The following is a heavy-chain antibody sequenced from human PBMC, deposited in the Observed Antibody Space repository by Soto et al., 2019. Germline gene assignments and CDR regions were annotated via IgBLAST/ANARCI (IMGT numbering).Heavy chain of an antibody. CDR3: ARTGYYYDSSGYYYVHDY. Sequence: PSETLSLTCTVSGGSISSYYWSWIRQPPGKGLEWIGYIYYSGSTNYNPPLKSRVTISVDTSKNQFSLKLSSVTAADTAVYYCARTGYYYDSSGYYYVHDYWGQGSLVTVSS. CDR2: IYYSGST. D-gene: IGHD3-22*01. J-gene: IGHJ4*02. V-gene: IGHV4-59*01. CDR1: GGSISSYY.